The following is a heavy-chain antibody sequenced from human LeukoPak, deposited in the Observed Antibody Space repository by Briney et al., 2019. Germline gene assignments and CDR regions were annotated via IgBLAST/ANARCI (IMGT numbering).Heavy chain of an antibody. D-gene: IGHD3-22*01. CDR1: GGSISTYA. Sequence: SETLSLTCTVSGGSISTYAWSWLRQPPGKGLEWVGYIYYSGSTNYNPSLKSRVTISVDTSKSQFSLKLSSVTAADTALYYCARDYYDSRGDAFDIWGQGTMVTVSS. V-gene: IGHV4-59*01. CDR3: ARDYYDSRGDAFDI. CDR2: IYYSGST. J-gene: IGHJ3*02.